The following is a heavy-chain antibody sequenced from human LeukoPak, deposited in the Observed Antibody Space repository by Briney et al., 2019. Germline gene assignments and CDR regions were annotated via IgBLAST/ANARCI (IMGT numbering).Heavy chain of an antibody. CDR3: ASAGYSSSWYPPGAFDI. J-gene: IGHJ3*02. CDR1: GGSISSYY. Sequence: SETLSLTCTVSGGSISSYYWSWIRQPAAKGLELIGRVYTSGSSNYNPSLKSRVTMSVDTSKNQSPLKLSSVTAADTAVYYCASAGYSSSWYPPGAFDIWGQGTMVTVSS. V-gene: IGHV4-4*07. CDR2: VYTSGSS. D-gene: IGHD6-13*01.